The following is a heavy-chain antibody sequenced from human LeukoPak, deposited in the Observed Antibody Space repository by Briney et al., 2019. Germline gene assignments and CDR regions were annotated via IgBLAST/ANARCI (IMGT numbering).Heavy chain of an antibody. CDR2: ISGSGGST. Sequence: PGGSLRLSCAASGFTFSSYAMSWVRQAPGKGLEWVSAISGSGGSTYYADSVKGRFTISRDNSKNTLYPQMNSLRAEDTAVYYRAKDPGIYYYDPLNGPYFDYWGQGTLVTVSS. V-gene: IGHV3-23*01. CDR1: GFTFSSYA. D-gene: IGHD3-22*01. CDR3: AKDPGIYYYDPLNGPYFDY. J-gene: IGHJ4*02.